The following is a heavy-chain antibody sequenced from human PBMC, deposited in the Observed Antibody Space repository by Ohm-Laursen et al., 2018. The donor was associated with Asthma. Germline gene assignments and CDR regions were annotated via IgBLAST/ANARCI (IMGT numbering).Heavy chain of an antibody. J-gene: IGHJ4*02. CDR1: GGSFSGYY. CDR2: INHSGST. CDR3: ASRYYDFWSGYRAYYFDY. D-gene: IGHD3-3*01. V-gene: IGHV4-34*01. Sequence: SETLSLTWAVYGGSFSGYYWSWIRQPPGKGLEWIGEINHSGSTNYNPSLKSRLTLSVDTTKNQFSLKLSSVTAADTVVYYCASRYYDFWSGYRAYYFDYWGQGTLVTVSS.